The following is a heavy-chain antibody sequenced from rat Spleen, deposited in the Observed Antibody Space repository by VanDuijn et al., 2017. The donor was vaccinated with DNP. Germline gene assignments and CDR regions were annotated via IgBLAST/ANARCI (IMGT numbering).Heavy chain of an antibody. Sequence: EVKLVESGGGLVQPGRSLKLSCAASGFNFNDYWMGWVRQAPGKGLEWIGEINKDSTTINYNPSLKDKFTISRDNAQNTLYLQMSKLGSEDTAIYYCVREEFGVDYWGQGVMVTVSS. CDR3: VREEFGVDY. V-gene: IGHV4-2*01. CDR2: INKDSTTI. D-gene: IGHD4-3*01. CDR1: GFNFNDYW. J-gene: IGHJ2*01.